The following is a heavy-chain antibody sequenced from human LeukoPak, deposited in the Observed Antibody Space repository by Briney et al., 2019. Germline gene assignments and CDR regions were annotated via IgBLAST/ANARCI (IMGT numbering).Heavy chain of an antibody. V-gene: IGHV1-69*04. CDR3: ARDLSYGWFDP. CDR2: IIPILGIA. J-gene: IGHJ5*02. Sequence: ASAKVSCRASGGTFSSYTISWVRQAPGQGLEWMGRIIPILGIANYAQKFQGRVTITADKSTSTAYMELSSLRSEDTAVYYCARDLSYGWFDPWGQGTLVTVSS. CDR1: GGTFSSYT. D-gene: IGHD4-17*01.